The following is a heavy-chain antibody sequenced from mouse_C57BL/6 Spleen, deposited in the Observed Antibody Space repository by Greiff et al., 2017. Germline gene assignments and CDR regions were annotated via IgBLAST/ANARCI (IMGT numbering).Heavy chain of an antibody. Sequence: EVKLVESEGGLVQPGSSMKLSCTASGFTFSDYYMAWVRQVPEKGLEWVANINYDGSSTYYLDSLKSRFIISRDNAKNILYLQMSSLKSEDTATYYCARDRRDEGYFDVWGTGTTVTVSS. CDR1: GFTFSDYY. D-gene: IGHD3-3*01. CDR2: INYDGSST. J-gene: IGHJ1*03. V-gene: IGHV5-16*01. CDR3: ARDRRDEGYFDV.